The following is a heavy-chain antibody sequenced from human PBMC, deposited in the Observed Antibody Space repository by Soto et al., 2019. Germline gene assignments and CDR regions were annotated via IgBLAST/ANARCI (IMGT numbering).Heavy chain of an antibody. CDR3: AHKGPEDWPLDY. CDR2: IYWDDSK. V-gene: IGHV2-5*02. Sequence: QITLKESGPTLVRPTQTLTLTCAFSGFSLSTSGVGVSWIRQPPGKALEWLAVIYWDDSKHYSPSLRSRLTITKDSSKNQVVLTMTNMDPMDSGTYYCAHKGPEDWPLDYWGQGTLLTVSS. CDR1: GFSLSTSGVG. D-gene: IGHD3-9*01. J-gene: IGHJ4*02.